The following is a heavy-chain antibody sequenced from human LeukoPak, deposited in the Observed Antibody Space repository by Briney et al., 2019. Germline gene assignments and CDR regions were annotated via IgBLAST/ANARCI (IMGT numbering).Heavy chain of an antibody. D-gene: IGHD4-4*01. CDR1: GGSISSYY. V-gene: IGHV4-59*08. Sequence: SETLSLTCTVSGGSISSYYWSWIRQPPGKGLEWIGYIYYSGSTNYNPSLKSRVTISVDTSKNQFSLKLSSVTAADTAVYCCARHFDYSYYYGMDVWGQGTTVTVSS. CDR3: ARHFDYSYYYGMDV. J-gene: IGHJ6*02. CDR2: IYYSGST.